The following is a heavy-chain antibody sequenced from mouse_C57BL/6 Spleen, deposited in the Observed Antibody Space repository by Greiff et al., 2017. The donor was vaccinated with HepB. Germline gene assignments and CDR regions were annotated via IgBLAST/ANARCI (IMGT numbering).Heavy chain of an antibody. CDR3: ARRWDYDYYAMDY. Sequence: EVHLVESGGDLVKPGGSLKLSCAASGFTFSSYGMSWVRQTPDKRLEWVATISSGGSYTYYPDSGKGRFTISRDNAKNTLYLQMSSLKSEDTAMYYCARRWDYDYYAMDYWGQGTSVTVSS. CDR2: ISSGGSYT. V-gene: IGHV5-6*01. D-gene: IGHD2-4*01. J-gene: IGHJ4*01. CDR1: GFTFSSYG.